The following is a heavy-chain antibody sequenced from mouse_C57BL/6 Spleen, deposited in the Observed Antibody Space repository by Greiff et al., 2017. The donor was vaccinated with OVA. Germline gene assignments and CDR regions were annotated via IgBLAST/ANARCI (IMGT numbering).Heavy chain of an antibody. Sequence: EVMLVESGGGLVKPGGSLKLSCAASGFTFSSYAMSWVRQTPEKRLEWVATISDGGSYTYYPDNVKGRFTISRDNAKNNLYLQMSHLKSEDTAMYYCARDPITTVPYWYFDVWGTGTTVTVSS. CDR1: GFTFSSYA. D-gene: IGHD1-1*01. CDR3: ARDPITTVPYWYFDV. V-gene: IGHV5-4*01. CDR2: ISDGGSYT. J-gene: IGHJ1*03.